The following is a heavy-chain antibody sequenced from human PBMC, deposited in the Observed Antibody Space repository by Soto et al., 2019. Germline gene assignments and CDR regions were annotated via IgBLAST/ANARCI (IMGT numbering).Heavy chain of an antibody. J-gene: IGHJ4*02. CDR2: ISSSGGST. Sequence: EVQLLESGGGLVQPGGSLRLSCAASGFTFSSYAMSWVRQAPGTGMEWVAAISSSGGSTYYADSVKGRFTISRDNSKNTLYLQMNSLRAEDAAVYDCAKDLVGSNADYFDYWGQGTLVTVSS. V-gene: IGHV3-23*01. D-gene: IGHD2-15*01. CDR1: GFTFSSYA. CDR3: AKDLVGSNADYFDY.